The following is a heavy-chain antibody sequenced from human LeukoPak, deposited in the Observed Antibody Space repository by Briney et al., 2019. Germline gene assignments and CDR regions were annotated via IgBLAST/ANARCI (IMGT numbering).Heavy chain of an antibody. Sequence: QSGGSLRLSCAASGFTFSTFAMIWVRQAPGKGLEWVSAVSGGGDDTHYADSVQGRFTISRDNPKNTMYLQVNGLRAEDTAIYYCAKGKTATGTLALDYWGQGTLVTVSS. J-gene: IGHJ4*02. CDR3: AKGKTATGTLALDY. CDR2: VSGGGDDT. V-gene: IGHV3-23*01. D-gene: IGHD3-9*01. CDR1: GFTFSTFA.